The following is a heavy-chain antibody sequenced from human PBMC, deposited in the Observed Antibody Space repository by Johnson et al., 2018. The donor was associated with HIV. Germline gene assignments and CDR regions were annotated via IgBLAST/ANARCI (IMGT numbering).Heavy chain of an antibody. CDR2: INWNGGRI. J-gene: IGHJ3*02. Sequence: VQLVESGGGVVRPGGSLRLSCAASGFKFDDYGMSWVRQAPGKGLEWVSGINWNGGRIGYADSVKGRFTISRDNAKKSLHLQMNSLRAEDTALYYCARRAGYSGQWLVQTVDAFDIWGQGAMVTVSS. D-gene: IGHD6-19*01. CDR3: ARRAGYSGQWLVQTVDAFDI. V-gene: IGHV3-20*04. CDR1: GFKFDDYG.